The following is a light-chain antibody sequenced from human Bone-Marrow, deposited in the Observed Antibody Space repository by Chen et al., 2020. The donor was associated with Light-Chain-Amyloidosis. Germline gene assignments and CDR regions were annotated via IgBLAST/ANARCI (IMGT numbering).Light chain of an antibody. CDR3: QQYNNWPGT. J-gene: IGKJ3*01. V-gene: IGKV3-15*01. CDR2: GAS. CDR1: QSINYK. Sequence: EIVMTQSPATLSVSPGERATLSCRASQSINYKLAWYQHKPGQAPRLLIYGASTRATVIPARFSGSGSGTEFTLTISSMESEDVAIYYCQQYNNWPGTFGPGTKVDIK.